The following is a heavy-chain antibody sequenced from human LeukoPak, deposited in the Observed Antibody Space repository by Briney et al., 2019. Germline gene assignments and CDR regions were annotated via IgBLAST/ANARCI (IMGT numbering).Heavy chain of an antibody. V-gene: IGHV5-51*01. Sequence: GESLKISCAGSGCSFIDFWIGWVRQMPGKGLEWMGMIYPSDTDTKYSPSFQGQVTISADKSTNTAYLQWSSLKPSDSGIYYCARLPVSGTHFDTWGRGTLVTVSS. CDR3: ARLPVSGTHFDT. J-gene: IGHJ4*02. CDR1: GCSFIDFW. D-gene: IGHD1-7*01. CDR2: IYPSDTDT.